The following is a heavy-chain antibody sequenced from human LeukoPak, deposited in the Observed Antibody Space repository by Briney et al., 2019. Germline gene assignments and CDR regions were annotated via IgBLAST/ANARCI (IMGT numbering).Heavy chain of an antibody. Sequence: GGSLRLLCAASGFTFCSHSMEWVRSAHGQGLEWVSSISSSSSYIFYADSVKRLFTLFRDNAKNSLYLQMNSLRANDTAVYYCARESASIYGSGYYFDYWGQGTLVTVSS. CDR2: ISSSSSYI. CDR3: ARESASIYGSGYYFDY. V-gene: IGHV3-21*01. CDR1: GFTFCSHS. J-gene: IGHJ4*02. D-gene: IGHD3-10*01.